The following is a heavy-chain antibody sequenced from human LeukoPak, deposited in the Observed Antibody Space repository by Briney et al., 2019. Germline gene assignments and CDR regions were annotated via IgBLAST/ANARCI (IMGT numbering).Heavy chain of an antibody. Sequence: GASVKVSCKAPGYTFTSYDINWVRQATGQGLEWMGGFDPEDGETIYAQKFQGRVTMTEDTSTDTAYMELSSLRSEDTAVYYCATVGDEWDPRYWGQGTLVTVSS. CDR1: GYTFTSYD. V-gene: IGHV1-24*01. J-gene: IGHJ4*02. CDR3: ATVGDEWDPRY. CDR2: FDPEDGET. D-gene: IGHD1-26*01.